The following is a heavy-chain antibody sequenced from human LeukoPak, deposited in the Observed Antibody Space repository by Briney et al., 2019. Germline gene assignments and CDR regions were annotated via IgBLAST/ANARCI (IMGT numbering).Heavy chain of an antibody. D-gene: IGHD2-2*01. CDR2: FYDSGST. CDR1: GGSVSSGTYS. CDR3: ARGYCSSTSCSPYYFDY. Sequence: SETLSLTCTVSGGSVSSGTYSWSWIRQPPGKGLEWIGYFYDSGSTNYNPSLKSRVTISVDTPKNQISLKLRSVTAADTAVYYCARGYCSSTSCSPYYFDYWGQGTLVTVSS. V-gene: IGHV4-61*01. J-gene: IGHJ4*02.